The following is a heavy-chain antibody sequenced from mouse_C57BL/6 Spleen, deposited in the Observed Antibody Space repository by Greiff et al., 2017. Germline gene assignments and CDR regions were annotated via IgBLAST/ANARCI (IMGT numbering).Heavy chain of an antibody. V-gene: IGHV1-82*01. Sequence: QVQLKESGPELVKPGASVKISCKASGYAFSSSWMNWVKQRPGKGLEWIGRIYPGDGDTNYNGKFKGKATLTADKSSSTAYMQLSSLTSEDSAVYFCARHDLAWFAYWGQGTLVTVSA. CDR1: GYAFSSSW. CDR3: ARHDLAWFAY. D-gene: IGHD2-4*01. J-gene: IGHJ3*01. CDR2: IYPGDGDT.